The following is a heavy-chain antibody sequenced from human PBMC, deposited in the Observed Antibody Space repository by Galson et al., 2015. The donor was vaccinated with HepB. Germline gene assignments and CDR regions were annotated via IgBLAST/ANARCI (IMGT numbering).Heavy chain of an antibody. CDR3: ARGSIAAPGTARF. V-gene: IGHV4-34*01. J-gene: IGHJ4*02. CDR1: GGSFTGYY. Sequence: SETLSLTCAVYGGSFTGYYWSWIRQPPGKGLEWIGEINHRGSTNYNPSLKSRVTISVDTSKNQFSLKVNSVTAADTAVYYCARGSIAAPGTARFWGQGTLVTVSS. CDR2: INHRGST. D-gene: IGHD6-13*01.